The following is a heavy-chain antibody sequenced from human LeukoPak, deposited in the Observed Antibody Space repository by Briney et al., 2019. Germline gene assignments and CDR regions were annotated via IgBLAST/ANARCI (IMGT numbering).Heavy chain of an antibody. V-gene: IGHV3-66*03. Sequence: GGSLRLSCAGSGFRVRDYYMSWVRQAPGKGLEWVGLIRDSGEAFYADFARGRFAISRDESENTLYLQMNSLRVEDTAVYFCARDRAANQDWVEFDPWGQGTPVIVSS. CDR3: ARDRAANQDWVEFDP. CDR2: IRDSGEA. CDR1: GFRVRDYY. D-gene: IGHD3/OR15-3a*01. J-gene: IGHJ5*02.